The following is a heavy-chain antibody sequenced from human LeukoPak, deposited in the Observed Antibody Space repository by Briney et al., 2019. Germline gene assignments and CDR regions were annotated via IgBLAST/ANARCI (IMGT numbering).Heavy chain of an antibody. D-gene: IGHD3-22*01. V-gene: IGHV4-61*02. CDR3: ARGDSSGYPREGFDY. Sequence: SETLSLTCTVSGGSISSSSYYWSWIRQPAGKELEWIGRIYTSGSTNYNPSLKSRVTMSVDTSKNQFSLKLSSVTAADTAVYYCARGDSSGYPREGFDYWGQGTLVTVSS. J-gene: IGHJ4*02. CDR1: GGSISSSSYY. CDR2: IYTSGST.